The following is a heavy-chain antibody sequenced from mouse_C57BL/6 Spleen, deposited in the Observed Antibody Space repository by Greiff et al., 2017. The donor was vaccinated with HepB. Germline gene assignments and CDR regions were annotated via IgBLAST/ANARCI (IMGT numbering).Heavy chain of an antibody. CDR1: GFTFSSYA. CDR2: ISSGGDYI. V-gene: IGHV5-9-1*02. J-gene: IGHJ1*03. CDR3: TRASSHYGSSYWYFDV. Sequence: EVMLVESGEGLVKPGGSLKLSCAASGFTFSSYAMSWVRQTPEKRLEWVAYISSGGDYIYYADTVKGRFTISRDNARNTLYLQMSSLKSEDTAMYYCTRASSHYGSSYWYFDVWGTGTTVTVSS. D-gene: IGHD1-1*01.